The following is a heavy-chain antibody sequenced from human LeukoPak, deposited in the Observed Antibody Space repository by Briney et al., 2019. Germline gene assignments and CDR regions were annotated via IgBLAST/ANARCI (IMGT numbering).Heavy chain of an antibody. CDR1: GFTFSSYW. J-gene: IGHJ3*02. D-gene: IGHD3-3*01. CDR2: INSDGSST. Sequence: GGALRLSCAASGFTFSSYWMHWVRQAPGKGLVWVSRINSDGSSTSYADSVKGRFTISRDNAKNTLYLQMNSLRAEDTAVYYCARVEDFWSGYYLEYDACDIWGEGTMVTVSS. CDR3: ARVEDFWSGYYLEYDACDI. V-gene: IGHV3-74*01.